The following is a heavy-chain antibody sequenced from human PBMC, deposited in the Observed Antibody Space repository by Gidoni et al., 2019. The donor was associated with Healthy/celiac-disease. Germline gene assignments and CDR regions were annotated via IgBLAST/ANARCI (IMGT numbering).Heavy chain of an antibody. D-gene: IGHD6-19*01. J-gene: IGHJ5*02. CDR2: IYYSGRT. Sequence: QLQLQESGPGLVKPSDTLSPTRPVPGGSISSSSHYWVSTRQPPGKGLEWIGSIYYSGRTYYNPSLKRRVTISVDTSKNQFSQKLSSVTAADTAVYYCARHAAVAGLYNWFDPWGQGTLVTVSS. V-gene: IGHV4-39*01. CDR3: ARHAAVAGLYNWFDP. CDR1: GGSISSSSHY.